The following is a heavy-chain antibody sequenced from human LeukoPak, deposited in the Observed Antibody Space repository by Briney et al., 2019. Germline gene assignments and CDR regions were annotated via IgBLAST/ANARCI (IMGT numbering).Heavy chain of an antibody. Sequence: GGSLRLSCAASGFTVSSNYMSWVRQAPGKGLEWVSSISSSSSYIYYADSVKGRFTISRDNAKNSLYLQMNSLRAEDTAVYYCARDGNVLRFLEWYTYYYGMDVWGQGTTVTVSS. CDR2: ISSSSSYI. J-gene: IGHJ6*02. D-gene: IGHD3-3*01. CDR3: ARDGNVLRFLEWYTYYYGMDV. CDR1: GFTVSSNY. V-gene: IGHV3-21*01.